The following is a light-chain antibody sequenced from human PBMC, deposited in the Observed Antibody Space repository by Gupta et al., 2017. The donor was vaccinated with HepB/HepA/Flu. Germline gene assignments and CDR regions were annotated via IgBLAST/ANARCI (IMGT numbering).Light chain of an antibody. CDR2: LGS. CDR1: QSLLHGNGHNY. Sequence: DIVMTQSPLSLSVTPGEPASISCRSSQSLLHGNGHNYLDWYLQKPGQSPQLLIYLGSNRASGVPDRFSGSGSGTDFTLKISRVEAEDVGVYYCVQALQTRTFGPGTKVDIK. V-gene: IGKV2-28*01. J-gene: IGKJ3*01. CDR3: VQALQTRT.